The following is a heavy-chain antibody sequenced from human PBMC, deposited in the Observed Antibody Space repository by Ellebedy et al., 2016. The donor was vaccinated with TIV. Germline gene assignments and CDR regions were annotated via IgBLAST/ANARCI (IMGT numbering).Heavy chain of an antibody. J-gene: IGHJ5*02. Sequence: SETLSLTXTVSGGSISSYYWSWIRQPPGKGLEWIGYIYYSGSTNYNPSLKSRVTISVDTSKNQFSLKLSSVTAADTAVYYCARPGSSIAYNWFDPWGQGTLVTVSS. V-gene: IGHV4-59*08. CDR2: IYYSGST. CDR1: GGSISSYY. D-gene: IGHD6-6*01. CDR3: ARPGSSIAYNWFDP.